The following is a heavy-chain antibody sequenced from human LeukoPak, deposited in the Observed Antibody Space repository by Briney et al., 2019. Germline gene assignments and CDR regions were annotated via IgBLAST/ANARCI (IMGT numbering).Heavy chain of an antibody. D-gene: IGHD3-10*01. Sequence: SETLSLTCTVSGGSISSYYWSWIRQPPGKGLKWIGYMYYSGSTNYNPSLKSRVTISVDTSKNQFSLKLSSVTAADTAVYYCASTVWRNYYSSGEYFDYWGQGTLVTVSS. V-gene: IGHV4-59*01. J-gene: IGHJ4*02. CDR3: ASTVWRNYYSSGEYFDY. CDR1: GGSISSYY. CDR2: MYYSGST.